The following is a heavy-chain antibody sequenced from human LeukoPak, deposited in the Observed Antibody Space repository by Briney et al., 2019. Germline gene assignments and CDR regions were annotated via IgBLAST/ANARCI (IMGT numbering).Heavy chain of an antibody. D-gene: IGHD5-12*01. V-gene: IGHV3-15*01. J-gene: IGHJ4*02. Sequence: PLGCLRLSCAASGFTLSNAWMGWGRQAPGEGLEWDGRIKSKTDGGTTDYAAPVKGRFTISRDDSKNTLYLQMNSLKTEDTAVYYCTTTNVVATISPDYWGQGSLVTVSS. CDR3: TTTNVVATISPDY. CDR1: GFTLSNAW. CDR2: IKSKTDGGTT.